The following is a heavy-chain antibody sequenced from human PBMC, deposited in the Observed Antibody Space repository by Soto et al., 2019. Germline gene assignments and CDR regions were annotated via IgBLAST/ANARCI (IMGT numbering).Heavy chain of an antibody. Sequence: ASVKVSCKTSGGTFSSYAISWVRQAPGQGLEWMGGIIPIFDTANYAQKFQGRVTITADESTSTAYMELSSLRSEDTAVYYCAGPDCFSTSSYCYYCYSMDVWGQGTTVTVSS. CDR3: AGPDCFSTSSYCYYCYSMDV. J-gene: IGHJ6*02. CDR2: IIPIFDTA. V-gene: IGHV1-69*13. D-gene: IGHD6-13*01. CDR1: GGTFSSYA.